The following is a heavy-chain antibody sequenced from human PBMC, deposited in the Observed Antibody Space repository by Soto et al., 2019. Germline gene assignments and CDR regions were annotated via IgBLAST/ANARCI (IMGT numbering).Heavy chain of an antibody. CDR2: ISHDGTYK. CDR3: AKDNSNWPFDY. D-gene: IGHD6-13*01. J-gene: IGHJ4*02. Sequence: GGSMRLSSAASGFTFSSYGMHWVRQAPGKGLEWLAVISHDGTYKYFAESVKGRFTISRDNSKNTVFLQMNSLRTEDTAVYYCAKDNSNWPFDYWGQGTLVTVSS. V-gene: IGHV3-30*18. CDR1: GFTFSSYG.